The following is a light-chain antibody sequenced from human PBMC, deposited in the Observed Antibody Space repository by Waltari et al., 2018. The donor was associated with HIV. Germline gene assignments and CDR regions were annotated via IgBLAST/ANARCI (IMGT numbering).Light chain of an antibody. J-gene: IGLJ3*02. CDR2: GNS. Sequence: QSVLTQPPSVSGAPGQRVTFSCIGSRSNIGAGYDVHWYQQLPGIAPKLLIYGNSNRPSGVPDRFSGSKSGTSASLAISGLRSEDEADYYCATWDDNLSGWVFGGGTKLTVL. CDR3: ATWDDNLSGWV. CDR1: RSNIGAGYD. V-gene: IGLV1-40*01.